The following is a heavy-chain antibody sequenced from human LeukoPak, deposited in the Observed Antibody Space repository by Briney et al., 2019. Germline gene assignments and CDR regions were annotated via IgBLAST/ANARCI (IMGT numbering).Heavy chain of an antibody. CDR1: GFTFSSYG. J-gene: IGHJ6*02. V-gene: IGHV3-30*18. D-gene: IGHD4-23*01. CDR2: ISYDGSNK. Sequence: GGSLRLSCAASGFTFSSYGMHWVRQAPGKGLEWVAVISYDGSNKYYADSVKGRFTISRDNSKNTLYLQMNSLRAEDTAVYYCAKDRGAGTVGYYYYGMDVWGQGTTVTVSS. CDR3: AKDRGAGTVGYYYYGMDV.